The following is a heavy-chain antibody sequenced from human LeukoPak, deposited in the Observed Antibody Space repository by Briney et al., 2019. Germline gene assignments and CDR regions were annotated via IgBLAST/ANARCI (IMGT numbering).Heavy chain of an antibody. CDR1: GFTFSKFW. V-gene: IGHV3-7*01. D-gene: IGHD6-6*01. J-gene: IGHJ4*02. Sequence: GGSLRLSCAASGFTFSKFWMSWVRQAPGKGLEWVANIKQDESEKNYIDSVKGRFTISRDNAKNSVNLEMNSLRAEDTAVYYCARGLGSARPADNWGQGTLVTVSS. CDR3: ARGLGSARPADN. CDR2: IKQDESEK.